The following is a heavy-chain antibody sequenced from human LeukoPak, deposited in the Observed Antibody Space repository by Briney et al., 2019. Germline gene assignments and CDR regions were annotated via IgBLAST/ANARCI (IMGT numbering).Heavy chain of an antibody. J-gene: IGHJ4*02. V-gene: IGHV4-4*07. Sequence: PSGTLSLTCAVSGGSISSYYWSWIRQPAGKGLEWIGRIYNSGSTNYNPSLKSRVTISVDTSKNQFSLKLSSVTAADTAVYYCARKYGSGSYYRYWGQGTLVTVSS. CDR1: GGSISSYY. CDR3: ARKYGSGSYYRY. CDR2: IYNSGST. D-gene: IGHD3-10*01.